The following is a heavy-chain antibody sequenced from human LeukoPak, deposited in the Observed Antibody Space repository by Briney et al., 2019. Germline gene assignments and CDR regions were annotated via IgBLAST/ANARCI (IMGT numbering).Heavy chain of an antibody. J-gene: IGHJ4*02. V-gene: IGHV3-30*04. CDR1: EFIFSRYA. CDR2: ISSDEDNE. CDR3: ARAYGYSYALDS. Sequence: GRSLRLSCEASEFIFSRYAMHCVRQAPGKGLEWVAVISSDEDNEYYADSVKGRFTISRDNSKSTLYLQMNSLRPEDTAVFYCARAYGYSYALDSWGQGTLVTVSS. D-gene: IGHD5-12*01.